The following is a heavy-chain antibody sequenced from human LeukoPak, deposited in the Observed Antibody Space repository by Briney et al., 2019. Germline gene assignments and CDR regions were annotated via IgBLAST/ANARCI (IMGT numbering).Heavy chain of an antibody. CDR3: AILLEDYAFSTGSAKDY. D-gene: IGHD3-3*01. J-gene: IGHJ4*02. CDR2: FDPVDGET. CDR1: GHSLTQLS. Sequence: GASVKVSCKVSGHSLTQLSMHWVRQGTGRGLEWMGGFDPVDGETIYAQKFQGRVIMTEDTSTDTAYMELSSLRSDDTAVYYCAILLEDYAFSTGSAKDYWGQGTLVTVSS. V-gene: IGHV1-24*01.